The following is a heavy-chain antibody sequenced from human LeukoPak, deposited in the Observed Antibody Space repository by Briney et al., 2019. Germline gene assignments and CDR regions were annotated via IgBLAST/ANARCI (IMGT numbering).Heavy chain of an antibody. CDR2: IKGDGSDK. CDR1: GFSFSNYW. J-gene: IGHJ4*02. V-gene: IGHV3-7*01. Sequence: PGGSLRLSCAASGFSFSNYWMTWVRQAPGKGLEWVANIKGDGSDKYYADSVKGRFTVSRDNVENSLYLHMNSLRAEDTAMYYCARWEKISSWFCDFWGQGTLVTVSS. CDR3: ARWEKISSWFCDF. D-gene: IGHD6-13*01.